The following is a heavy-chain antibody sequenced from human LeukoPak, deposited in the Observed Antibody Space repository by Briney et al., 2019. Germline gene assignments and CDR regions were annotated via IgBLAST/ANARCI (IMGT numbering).Heavy chain of an antibody. Sequence: SETLSLTCTVSGGSFSSGDYYWSWIRQPPGKGLEWIGYIDYSGGTYYNPSLKSRLTISVDTSKNQFSLKLSSVTAADTAVYYCARLTIFGVVITDYYYYGMDVWGQGTTVTVSS. CDR1: GGSFSSGDYY. D-gene: IGHD3-3*01. V-gene: IGHV4-30-4*01. CDR2: IDYSGGT. J-gene: IGHJ6*02. CDR3: ARLTIFGVVITDYYYYGMDV.